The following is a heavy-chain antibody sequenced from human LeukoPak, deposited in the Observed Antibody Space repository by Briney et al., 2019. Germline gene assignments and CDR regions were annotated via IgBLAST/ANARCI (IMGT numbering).Heavy chain of an antibody. Sequence: GASVKVSCKASGYTFTGYYMHWVRQAPGQGLEWMGWINPNSGGTNYAQKFQGRVTMTRDTSISTAYMELSRLRSDDTAVYYCARDFLYDSSGMFDYWGQGTLVTVSS. D-gene: IGHD3-22*01. J-gene: IGHJ4*02. CDR3: ARDFLYDSSGMFDY. V-gene: IGHV1-2*02. CDR1: GYTFTGYY. CDR2: INPNSGGT.